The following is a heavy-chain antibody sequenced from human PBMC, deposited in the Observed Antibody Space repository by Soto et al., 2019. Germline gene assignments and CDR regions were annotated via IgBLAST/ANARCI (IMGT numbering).Heavy chain of an antibody. CDR1: GFAFSSYS. V-gene: IGHV3-48*02. D-gene: IGHD2-2*02. J-gene: IGHJ6*02. CDR2: TRSSSNTI. CDR3: ARDYNYAMDV. Sequence: PGGSLRLSCAASGFAFSSYSMNWVRQAPGKGLEWLSYTRSSSNTIFYADSVKGRFTISSDNAKNSLYLQMNSLRDEDTAVYYCARDYNYAMDVWGQGTTVTVSS.